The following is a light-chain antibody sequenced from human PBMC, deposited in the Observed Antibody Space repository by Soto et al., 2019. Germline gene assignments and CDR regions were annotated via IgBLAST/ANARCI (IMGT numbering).Light chain of an antibody. V-gene: IGKV3-15*01. Sequence: EIAMSQILTTLSVSAGARATLSCSASPSVGSDSVWYQQKPGQAPRLLIYGASNRATGVPDRVSGSGSGTVFTLTISDRQSDDFAVYYCQQYLDWPRTFGQGTKVEI. CDR3: QQYLDWPRT. CDR2: GAS. J-gene: IGKJ1*01. CDR1: PSVGSD.